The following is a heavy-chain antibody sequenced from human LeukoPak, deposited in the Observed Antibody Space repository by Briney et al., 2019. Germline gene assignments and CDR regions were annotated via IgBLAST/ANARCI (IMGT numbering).Heavy chain of an antibody. Sequence: ASVKVSCKASGYTFTSYGISWVRQAPGQGLEWMGWISAYNGNTNYAQKLQGRVTMTTDTSTSTAYMELRSLSSDDTAVYYCASSQGNYGMDVWGQGTTVTVSS. J-gene: IGHJ6*02. CDR3: ASSQGNYGMDV. CDR2: ISAYNGNT. V-gene: IGHV1-18*01. D-gene: IGHD6-13*01. CDR1: GYTFTSYG.